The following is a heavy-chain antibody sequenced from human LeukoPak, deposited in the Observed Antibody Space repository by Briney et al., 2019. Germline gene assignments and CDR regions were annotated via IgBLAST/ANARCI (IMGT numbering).Heavy chain of an antibody. V-gene: IGHV4-30-4*08. Sequence: SQTLSLTCTVSGGSISSGDYYWSWIRQPPGKGLEWIGYIYYSGSTYYNPSLKSRVTISVDTSKNQFSLKLSSVTAADTAVYYCTRAYYYDSSGYYTNWFDPWGQGTLVTVSS. D-gene: IGHD3-22*01. CDR3: TRAYYYDSSGYYTNWFDP. CDR2: IYYSGST. J-gene: IGHJ5*02. CDR1: GGSISSGDYY.